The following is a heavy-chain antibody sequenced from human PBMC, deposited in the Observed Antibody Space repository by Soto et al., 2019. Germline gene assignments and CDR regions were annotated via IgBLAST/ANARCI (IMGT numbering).Heavy chain of an antibody. D-gene: IGHD6-19*01. V-gene: IGHV4-34*01. J-gene: IGHJ5*02. CDR1: GASFNGDY. CDR3: ARAPGIVLAVSVADQWFDP. Sequence: QVQVQQWGAGLLKPSETLSLTCAVYGASFNGDYWSWIRQSPGKGLEWIGEINHSANTNYNPSLRGLLTISVDTANNQVPLNGTAVTAADTAVYFCARAPGIVLAVSVADQWFDPCGQGSPVTVSS. CDR2: INHSANT.